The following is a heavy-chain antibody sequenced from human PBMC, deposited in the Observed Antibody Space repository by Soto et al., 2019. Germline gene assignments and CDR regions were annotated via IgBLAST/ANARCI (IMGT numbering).Heavy chain of an antibody. D-gene: IGHD5-18*01. Sequence: AGGSLRLSCAASGFTFSSYGMHWVRQAPGKGLEWVAVISNDGSKKYYADSVKGRFTISRDNSKNTLYLQMNSLRAEDTAVHYWAKDSGTAMVTTYYYYVMDFWGQGTTVTVSS. J-gene: IGHJ6*02. CDR1: GFTFSSYG. V-gene: IGHV3-30*18. CDR2: ISNDGSKK. CDR3: AKDSGTAMVTTYYYYVMDF.